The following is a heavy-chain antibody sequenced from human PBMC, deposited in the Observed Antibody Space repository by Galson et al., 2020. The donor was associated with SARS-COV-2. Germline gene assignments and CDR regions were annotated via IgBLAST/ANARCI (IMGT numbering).Heavy chain of an antibody. J-gene: IGHJ5*02. CDR3: ARDVAAAGGGWFDP. V-gene: IGHV1-2*02. D-gene: IGHD6-13*01. Sequence: WMGWINPNSGGTNYAQKFQGRVTMTRDTSISTAYMELSRLRSDDTAVYYCARDVAAAGGGWFDPWGQGTLVTVSS. CDR2: INPNSGGT.